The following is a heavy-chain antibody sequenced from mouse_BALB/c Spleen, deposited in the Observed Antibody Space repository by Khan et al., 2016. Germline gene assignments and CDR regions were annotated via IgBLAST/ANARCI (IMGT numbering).Heavy chain of an antibody. V-gene: IGHV4-1*02. CDR3: ARAGYYGYLAY. CDR2: INPDSSTI. CDR1: GFDFSRYW. Sequence: EVELLDSGGGLVQPGGSLKLSCAASGFDFSRYWMSWVRQAPGKGLEWIGEINPDSSTINYTPSLKDKFIISRDNANNTLYLQKSKVRSEDTALYYCARAGYYGYLAYWGQGTLVTVSA. J-gene: IGHJ3*01. D-gene: IGHD1-1*01.